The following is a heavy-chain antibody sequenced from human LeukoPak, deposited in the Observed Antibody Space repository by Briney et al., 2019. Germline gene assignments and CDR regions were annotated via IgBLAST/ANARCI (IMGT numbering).Heavy chain of an antibody. CDR3: ARHPLYSNYYFDY. V-gene: IGHV3-33*01. CDR1: GFTFSSYG. D-gene: IGHD4-11*01. CDR2: IWYDGSNK. Sequence: GGSLRLSCAASGFTFSSYGMHWVRQAPGKGLEWVAVIWYDGSNKYFADSVKGRFTISRDNSKNTLYLQMNSLRAEDTAVYYCARHPLYSNYYFDYWGQGTLVTVSS. J-gene: IGHJ4*02.